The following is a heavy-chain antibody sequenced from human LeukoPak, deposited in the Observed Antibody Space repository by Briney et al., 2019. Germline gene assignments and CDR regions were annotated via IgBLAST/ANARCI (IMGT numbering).Heavy chain of an antibody. CDR2: MNIDGSRT. V-gene: IGHV3-74*03. D-gene: IGHD6-19*01. CDR3: VREGYDTGWHGYDH. J-gene: IGHJ4*02. CDR1: GFPFSSFW. Sequence: PAGSLRLSCAASGFPFSSFWMHWVRQRPGQGLVWVSRMNIDGSRTTYEDSVKGRFTTATDNAKNTLFLQMNSLRVEDTDVYYCVREGYDTGWHGYDHWGQGILVTVSS.